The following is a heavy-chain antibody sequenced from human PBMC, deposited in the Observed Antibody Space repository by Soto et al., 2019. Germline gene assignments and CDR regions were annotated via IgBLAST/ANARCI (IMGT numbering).Heavy chain of an antibody. CDR3: ARDGVAAGNIDFDY. CDR2: ISGDSGNT. D-gene: IGHD6-19*01. Sequence: ASVKVSCKASGYMFTKSAMHWVRQAPGQRLEWMGWISGDSGNTKYSPKLQDRVTITRDTSASTAYMELSSLRSEDTALYYCARDGVAAGNIDFDYWGQGTLVTVSS. J-gene: IGHJ4*01. V-gene: IGHV1-3*01. CDR1: GYMFTKSA.